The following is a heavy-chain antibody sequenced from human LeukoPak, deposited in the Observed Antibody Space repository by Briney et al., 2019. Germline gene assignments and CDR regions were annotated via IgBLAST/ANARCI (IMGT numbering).Heavy chain of an antibody. CDR3: ARVGRGYYDSSGYYPYYFDY. J-gene: IGHJ4*02. CDR1: GGSISSYY. CDR2: IYYSGST. V-gene: IGHV4-59*08. Sequence: PSETLSLTCTVSGGSISSYYWSWIWQPPGKGLEWIGYIYYSGSTNYNPSLKSRVTISVDTSKNQFSLKLSSVTAADTAVYYCARVGRGYYDSSGYYPYYFDYWGQGTLVTVSS. D-gene: IGHD3-22*01.